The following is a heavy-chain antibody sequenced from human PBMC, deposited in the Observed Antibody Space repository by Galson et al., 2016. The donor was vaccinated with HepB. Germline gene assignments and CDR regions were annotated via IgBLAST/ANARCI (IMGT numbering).Heavy chain of an antibody. Sequence: SLRLSCAASGFTFSSYATYWVRQAPGKGLEWVAVISYDGSNKYYADSVKGRLTISRDNSKNTLYLQINSLRAEDTAVYYCAKDLGERLVTVYYYMDVWGKGTTVTVSS. CDR1: GFTFSSYA. D-gene: IGHD3-16*01. V-gene: IGHV3-30-3*01. CDR2: ISYDGSNK. J-gene: IGHJ6*03. CDR3: AKDLGERLVTVYYYMDV.